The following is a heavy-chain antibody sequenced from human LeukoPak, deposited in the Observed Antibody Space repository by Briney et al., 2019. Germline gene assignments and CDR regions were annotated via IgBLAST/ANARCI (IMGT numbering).Heavy chain of an antibody. CDR3: ARLPVSDYYDSSGYYYAPGAFDI. Sequence: SETLSLTCAVYGGSFSGYYWGWIRQPPGKGLEWIGSIYYSGSTYYNPSLKSRVTISVDTSKNQFSLKLSSVTAADTAEYYCARLPVSDYYDSSGYYYAPGAFDIWGQGTMVTVSS. CDR2: IYYSGST. D-gene: IGHD3-22*01. CDR1: GGSFSGYY. J-gene: IGHJ3*02. V-gene: IGHV4-39*01.